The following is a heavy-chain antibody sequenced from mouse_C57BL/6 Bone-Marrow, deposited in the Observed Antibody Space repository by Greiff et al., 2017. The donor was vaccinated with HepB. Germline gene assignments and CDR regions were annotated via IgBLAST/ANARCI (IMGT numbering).Heavy chain of an antibody. J-gene: IGHJ2*01. CDR3: TRGTVDY. Sequence: EVKVVESGECLVKPGWSLKLSCAASGFTFSSYAMSWVRHTPEKRLEWVAYISSGGDYIYYADTVKGRFTISSDNARNTLYLQMSSLKSEDTAMYYCTRGTVDYWGQGTTLTVSS. CDR1: GFTFSSYA. V-gene: IGHV5-9-1*02. CDR2: ISSGGDYI. D-gene: IGHD3-3*01.